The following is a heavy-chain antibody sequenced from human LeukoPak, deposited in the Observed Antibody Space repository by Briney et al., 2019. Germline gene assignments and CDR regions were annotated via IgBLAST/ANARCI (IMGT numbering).Heavy chain of an antibody. D-gene: IGHD3-16*02. CDR2: ISSSSSYI. V-gene: IGHV3-21*01. CDR3: AREESGFYGDYVWGSYRYYFDY. J-gene: IGHJ4*02. CDR1: GFTFSSYS. Sequence: GGSLRLFCAASGFTFSSYSMNWVRQAPGKGLEWVSSISSSSSYIYYADSVKGRFTISRDNAKNSLYLQMNSLRAEDTAVYYCAREESGFYGDYVWGSYRYYFDYWGQGTLVTVSS.